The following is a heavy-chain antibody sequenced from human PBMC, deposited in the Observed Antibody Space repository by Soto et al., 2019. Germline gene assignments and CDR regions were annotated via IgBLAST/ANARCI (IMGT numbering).Heavy chain of an antibody. CDR2: IYYSGST. Sequence: PSETLSLTCTVSGGSISSYYWSWIRQPPGKGLEWIGYIYYSGSTNYNPSLKSRVTISVDTSKNQFSLKLSSVTAADTAVYYCARTYYDYIWGSYRYPIVGYYFDYWGQGTLVTVSS. CDR1: GGSISSYY. V-gene: IGHV4-59*08. J-gene: IGHJ4*02. CDR3: ARTYYDYIWGSYRYPIVGYYFDY. D-gene: IGHD3-16*02.